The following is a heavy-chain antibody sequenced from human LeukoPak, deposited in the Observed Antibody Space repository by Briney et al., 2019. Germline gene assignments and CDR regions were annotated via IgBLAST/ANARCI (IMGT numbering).Heavy chain of an antibody. Sequence: GGSLRLSCAASGFTFSSYGMHWVRQAPGKGLEWVAFIRYDGSNKYYADSVKGRFTISRDNSKNTLYLQMNSLRAEDTAVYYCARDQRADYVWGSYRYNYFDYWGQGTLVTVSS. CDR3: ARDQRADYVWGSYRYNYFDY. CDR1: GFTFSSYG. CDR2: IRYDGSNK. J-gene: IGHJ4*02. D-gene: IGHD3-16*02. V-gene: IGHV3-30*02.